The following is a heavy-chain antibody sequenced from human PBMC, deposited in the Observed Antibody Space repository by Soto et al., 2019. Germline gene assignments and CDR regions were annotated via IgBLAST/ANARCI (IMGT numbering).Heavy chain of an antibody. CDR1: GFTFSVYA. Sequence: EVRLLESGGGLVQPGGSLRLSCAASGFTFSVYAMSWVRQAPGKGPEWVSGISGSGDSTHYADSVKGRFTVSRDNSKSMLYLQTNSLRAEDTAIYSCAKALYGGFTYWGQGTLVTVSS. CDR2: ISGSGDST. CDR3: AKALYGGFTY. J-gene: IGHJ4*02. V-gene: IGHV3-23*01. D-gene: IGHD3-10*01.